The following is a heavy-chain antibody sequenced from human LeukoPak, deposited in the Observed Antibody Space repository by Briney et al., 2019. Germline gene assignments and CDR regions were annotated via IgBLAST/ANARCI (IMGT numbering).Heavy chain of an antibody. J-gene: IGHJ1*01. CDR2: INHSGST. CDR1: GGSFSGYY. Sequence: SETLSLTCAVYGGSFSGYYWSWIRQPPGKGLEWIGEINHSGSTNYNPSLKSRVTISVDTSKNQFSLKLSSVTAAYTAVYYCARGAHITIFGAVIIREYFQHWGQGTLVTVSS. D-gene: IGHD3-3*01. V-gene: IGHV4-34*01. CDR3: ARGAHITIFGAVIIREYFQH.